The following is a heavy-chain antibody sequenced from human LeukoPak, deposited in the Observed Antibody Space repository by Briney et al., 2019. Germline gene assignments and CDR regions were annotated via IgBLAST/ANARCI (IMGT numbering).Heavy chain of an antibody. CDR1: GFTFSTYS. Sequence: GGSLRLSCAASGFTFSTYSMNWVRQAPGQGLEWVSYISSSSSPIYYADSVKGRFTISRDSAKNSLYLQMNSLRAEDTAVYYCARELYSSGWYDYWGQGTLVTVSS. D-gene: IGHD6-19*01. CDR3: ARELYSSGWYDY. V-gene: IGHV3-48*01. CDR2: ISSSSSPI. J-gene: IGHJ4*02.